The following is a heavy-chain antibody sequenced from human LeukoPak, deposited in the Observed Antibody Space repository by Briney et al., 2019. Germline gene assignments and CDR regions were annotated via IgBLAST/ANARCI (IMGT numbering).Heavy chain of an antibody. CDR2: IYYSGST. J-gene: IGHJ3*02. CDR1: GGSISSYY. CDR3: ARDRGPDASDI. Sequence: SETLSLTCTVSGGSISSYYWSWIRQPPGKGLEGIGYIYYSGSTNYNPSLKSRVTISVDTSKNQFSLKLSSVTAADTAVYYCARDRGPDASDIWGQGTMVTVSS. V-gene: IGHV4-59*01.